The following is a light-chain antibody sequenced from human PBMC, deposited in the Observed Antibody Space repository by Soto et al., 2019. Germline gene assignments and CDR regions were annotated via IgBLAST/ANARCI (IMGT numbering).Light chain of an antibody. V-gene: IGLV2-14*03. CDR3: TSWTTSTTMR. Sequence: QSVLTQPASVSGSPGQSITISCTGTSSDIGAYNFVSWYQQHPGKAPKLMLYDVNIRPSGVSNRFSGSKSGNTASLTISGLQVEDEADYYCTSWTTSTTMRFGGGTKVTVL. CDR2: DVN. J-gene: IGLJ2*01. CDR1: SSDIGAYNF.